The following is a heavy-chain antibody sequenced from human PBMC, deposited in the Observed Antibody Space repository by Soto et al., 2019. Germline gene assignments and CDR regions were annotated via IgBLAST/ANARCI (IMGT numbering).Heavy chain of an antibody. J-gene: IGHJ6*02. CDR1: GFPFSRYG. CDR2: IWYDGSNK. CDR3: ARWDTAMKRDGMDV. Sequence: VQLVEAGGGVVQPGRSLRLSCAASGFPFSRYGMHWVRQAPGTGLVWVAVIWYDGSNKYYADSVKGRFTISRDNSKNTLHLQMNSLRAEDTAVYYCARWDTAMKRDGMDVWGQGTTVTVSS. V-gene: IGHV3-33*01. D-gene: IGHD5-18*01.